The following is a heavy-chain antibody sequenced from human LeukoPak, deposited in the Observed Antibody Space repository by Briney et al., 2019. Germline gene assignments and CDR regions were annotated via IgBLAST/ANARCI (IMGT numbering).Heavy chain of an antibody. CDR1: GGSISSSSYY. Sequence: SETLSLTGTVSGGSISSSSYYWGWIRQPPGKGLEWIGSIYYSGSTYYNPSLKSRVTISVDTSKNQFSLKLSSVTAADTAVYYCARHEVAGDAFDIWGQGTMVTVSS. D-gene: IGHD6-19*01. V-gene: IGHV4-39*01. J-gene: IGHJ3*02. CDR2: IYYSGST. CDR3: ARHEVAGDAFDI.